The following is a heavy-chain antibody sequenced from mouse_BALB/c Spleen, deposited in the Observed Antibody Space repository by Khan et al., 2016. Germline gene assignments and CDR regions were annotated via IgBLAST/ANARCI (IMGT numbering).Heavy chain of an antibody. J-gene: IGHJ4*01. Sequence: QVQLQQSGAELARPGASVKMSCKASGYTFTSYTMHWVKQRPGQGLEWIGYINPSSGYTNYNQKFKDKATLTADKSSSTAYMQLSSLTSEDSAVYYWARREDYDDGYAMDYWGQGTSVTVSS. CDR1: GYTFTSYT. V-gene: IGHV1-4*01. CDR2: INPSSGYT. D-gene: IGHD2-4*01. CDR3: ARREDYDDGYAMDY.